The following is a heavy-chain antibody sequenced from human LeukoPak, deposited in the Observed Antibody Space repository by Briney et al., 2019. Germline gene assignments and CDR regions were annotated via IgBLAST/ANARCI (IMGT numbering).Heavy chain of an antibody. CDR1: GFTFSSYA. D-gene: IGHD3-9*01. J-gene: IGHJ4*02. CDR3: AKSPTGYTSYYFDY. Sequence: PGGSLRLSCAASGFTFSSYAMSWVRQAPGKGLKWVSAISGSGGSTYYADSVKGRFTISRDNSKNTLYLQMNSLRAEDTAVYYCAKSPTGYTSYYFDYWGQGTLVTVSS. V-gene: IGHV3-23*01. CDR2: ISGSGGST.